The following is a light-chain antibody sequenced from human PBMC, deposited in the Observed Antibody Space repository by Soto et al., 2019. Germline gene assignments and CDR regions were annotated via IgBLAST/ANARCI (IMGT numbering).Light chain of an antibody. CDR2: DAS. J-gene: IGKJ1*01. CDR3: QQYGSSPRT. V-gene: IGKV3-20*01. Sequence: VWTQSPATLTLSPGERAILSCRASQSVGTYLAWYQQKPGQAPRLLIYDASGRATGIPDRFSGSGSGTEFTLTISSLQSEDFAVYYCQQYGSSPRTFGQGSKV. CDR1: QSVGTY.